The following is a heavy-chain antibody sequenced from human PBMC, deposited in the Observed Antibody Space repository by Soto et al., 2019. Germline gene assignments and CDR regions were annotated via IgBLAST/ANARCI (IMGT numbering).Heavy chain of an antibody. D-gene: IGHD3-3*01. CDR1: GFTFSSYG. J-gene: IGHJ6*02. CDR3: AKSSRITIFGVVIPACMDV. Sequence: VGSLRLSCAASGFTFSSYGMHWVRQAPGKGLEWVAVISYDGSNKYYADSVKGRFTISRDNSKNTLYLQMNSLRAEDTAVYYCAKSSRITIFGVVIPACMDVWGQGTTVTVSS. CDR2: ISYDGSNK. V-gene: IGHV3-30*18.